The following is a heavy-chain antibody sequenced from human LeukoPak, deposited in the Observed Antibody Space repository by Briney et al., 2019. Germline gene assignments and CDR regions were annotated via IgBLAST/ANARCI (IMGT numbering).Heavy chain of an antibody. CDR1: GGSISSGGYY. V-gene: IGHV4-31*03. J-gene: IGHJ4*02. Sequence: SETLSLTCTVSGGSISSGGYYWSWIRQHQGKGLEWIGYIYYSGSTYYNPSLKSRVTISVDTSKNQFSLKLSSVTAADTAVYSCATYDGDYFDYWGQGTLVTVSS. CDR2: IYYSGST. CDR3: ATYDGDYFDY. D-gene: IGHD4-17*01.